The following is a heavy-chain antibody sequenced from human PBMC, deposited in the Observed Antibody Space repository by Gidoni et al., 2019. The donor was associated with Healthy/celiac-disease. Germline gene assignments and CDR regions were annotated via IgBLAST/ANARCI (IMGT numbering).Heavy chain of an antibody. J-gene: IGHJ5*02. CDR2: ISGSGGST. D-gene: IGHD1-26*01. Sequence: EVQLFESGGGLVQPGGSLRLSCAASGFTFSSYAMSWVRQAPGKGLEWVSAISGSGGSTDYADSVKGRFTISRDNSKKTLYLQMNSLRAEDTAVYYWAKGALVVGGWFDPWGQGTLVTVSS. CDR3: AKGALVVGGWFDP. CDR1: GFTFSSYA. V-gene: IGHV3-23*01.